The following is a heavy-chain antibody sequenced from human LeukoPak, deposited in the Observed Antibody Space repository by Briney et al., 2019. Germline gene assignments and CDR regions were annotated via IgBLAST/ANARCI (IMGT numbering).Heavy chain of an antibody. CDR2: IYSGGST. V-gene: IGHV3-53*04. CDR3: ARAASSSWYWDY. Sequence: GGSLRLSCAASGFTFSSYAMSWVRQAPGKGLEWVSVIYSGGSTYYADSVKGRLTISRHNSKNTLYLQMNSLRAEDTAVYYCARAASSSWYWDYWGQGTLVTVSS. J-gene: IGHJ4*02. D-gene: IGHD6-13*01. CDR1: GFTFSSYA.